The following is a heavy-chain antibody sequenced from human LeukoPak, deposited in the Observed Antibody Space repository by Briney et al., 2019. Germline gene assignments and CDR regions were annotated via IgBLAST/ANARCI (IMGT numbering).Heavy chain of an antibody. D-gene: IGHD5-24*01. Sequence: GGSLRLSCTASGFAFSDYDMHWVRQAPGKGLEWVSSISSGGTYIYYADSVKGRFTISRDNAKNSLYLQLSRLRGEDTAVYYCAREEYNAYNWLDPWGQGTLVTVSS. J-gene: IGHJ5*02. CDR1: GFAFSDYD. V-gene: IGHV3-21*01. CDR3: AREEYNAYNWLDP. CDR2: ISSGGTYI.